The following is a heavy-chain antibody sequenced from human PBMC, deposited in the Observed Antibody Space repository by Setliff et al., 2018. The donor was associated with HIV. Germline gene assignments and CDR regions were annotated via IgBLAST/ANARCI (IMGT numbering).Heavy chain of an antibody. CDR2: IYYSGST. J-gene: IGHJ5*02. Sequence: SETLSLTCTVSGGSISSSSYYWGWIRQPPGKGLEWIGSIYYSGSTYYNPSPKSRVTISVDTSKNQFSLKLRSVTAADTAVYYCARLRREEQWLVRGWFDPWGQGTLVTVSS. CDR1: GGSISSSSYY. D-gene: IGHD6-19*01. V-gene: IGHV4-39*01. CDR3: ARLRREEQWLVRGWFDP.